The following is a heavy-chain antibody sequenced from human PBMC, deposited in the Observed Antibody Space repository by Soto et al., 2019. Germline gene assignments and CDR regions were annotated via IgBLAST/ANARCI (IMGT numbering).Heavy chain of an antibody. CDR2: IYHTGST. J-gene: IGHJ4*02. CDR3: ARHRFSGTKWSKFDY. Sequence: NPSETLSLTCTVSGVTVSSDAYYWSWIRQPPGKGLEWIGNIYHTGSTYYSPSLKSRVDISLYRSTNQFSLRLSSVTAADTAVYYCARHRFSGTKWSKFDYWGQGTLVTVSS. V-gene: IGHV4-31*03. D-gene: IGHD2-8*01. CDR1: GVTVSSDAYY.